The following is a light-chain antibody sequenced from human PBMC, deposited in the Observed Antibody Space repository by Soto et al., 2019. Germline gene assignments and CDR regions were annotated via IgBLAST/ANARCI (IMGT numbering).Light chain of an antibody. CDR1: QSINRH. CDR2: DAS. J-gene: IGKJ4*01. CDR3: QQRSNWPPVT. Sequence: EIVLTQSPATLSLSPGERATLSCRASQSINRHLAWYRQKPGQAHRLLIYDASNRATGIPARFSGSESGTDFTLTISSLEPEDFGVYYCQQRSNWPPVTFGGGTKVEIK. V-gene: IGKV3-11*01.